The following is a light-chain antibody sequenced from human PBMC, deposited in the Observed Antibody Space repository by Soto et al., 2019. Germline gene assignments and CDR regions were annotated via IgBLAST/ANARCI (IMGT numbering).Light chain of an antibody. Sequence: EIVMTQSPATLSVSPGERATLSCRASQSVSSNLAWYQQKPGQAPSLLIYGASTKATGIPARFSGSGSGTEFTLTISSPQSEDFAVYYCQQYNNWPRTFGQGTKVEIK. CDR2: GAS. CDR1: QSVSSN. CDR3: QQYNNWPRT. V-gene: IGKV3-15*01. J-gene: IGKJ1*01.